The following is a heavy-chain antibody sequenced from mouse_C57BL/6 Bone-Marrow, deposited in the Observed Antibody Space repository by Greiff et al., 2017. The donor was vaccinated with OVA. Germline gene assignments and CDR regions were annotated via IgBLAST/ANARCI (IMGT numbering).Heavy chain of an antibody. CDR1: GYTFTDYN. J-gene: IGHJ2*01. CDR3: ARYYGSSYRYFDY. V-gene: IGHV1-22*01. D-gene: IGHD1-1*01. Sequence: VQLKQSGPELVKPGASVKMSCKASGYTFTDYNMHWVKQSHGKSLEWIGYINPNNGGTSYNQKFKGKATLTVNKSSSTAYMELRSLTSEDSAVYYCARYYGSSYRYFDYWGQGTTLTVSS. CDR2: INPNNGGT.